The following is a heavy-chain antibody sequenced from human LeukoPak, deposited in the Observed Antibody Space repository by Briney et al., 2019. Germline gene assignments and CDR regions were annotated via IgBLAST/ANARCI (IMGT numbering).Heavy chain of an antibody. CDR1: GFIFSIYT. Sequence: GGSLRLSCSASGFIFSIYTMYWVRQAPGKGPEYVSTIGGSGNGGSIYYADSVKGRFTISRDDSKSIVYLQMNGLRSEDTAVYYCVKDFGRVRGTPDSWGQGTQVTVSS. J-gene: IGHJ4*02. D-gene: IGHD1/OR15-1a*01. V-gene: IGHV3-64D*06. CDR2: IGGSGNGGSI. CDR3: VKDFGRVRGTPDS.